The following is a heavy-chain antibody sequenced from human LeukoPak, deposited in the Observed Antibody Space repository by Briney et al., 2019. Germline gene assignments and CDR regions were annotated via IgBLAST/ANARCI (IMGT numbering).Heavy chain of an antibody. Sequence: SETLSLTCTVSGDSIGTYYWTWIRQPPGKGLEWIGYIYSSGSTNYNPSLKSRVTISVDTSKNQFSLKLTSVTAADTAVYYCARAPGGKEGEDYWGQGTLVTVSS. CDR1: GDSIGTYY. CDR3: ARAPGGKEGEDY. V-gene: IGHV4-59*01. D-gene: IGHD1-1*01. CDR2: IYSSGST. J-gene: IGHJ4*02.